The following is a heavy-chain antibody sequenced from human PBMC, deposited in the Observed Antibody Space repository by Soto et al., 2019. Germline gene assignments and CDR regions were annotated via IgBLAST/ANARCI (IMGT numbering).Heavy chain of an antibody. CDR2: INHSGST. Sequence: SETLSLTCAVYGGSFSGYYWSWIRQPPGKGLEWIGEINHSGSTNYNPSLKSRVTISVDTSKNQFSLKLSSVTAADTAVYYCARGGGAAAGEDRQFAYWGQGTLATVSS. J-gene: IGHJ4*02. CDR3: ARGGGAAAGEDRQFAY. CDR1: GGSFSGYY. D-gene: IGHD6-13*01. V-gene: IGHV4-34*01.